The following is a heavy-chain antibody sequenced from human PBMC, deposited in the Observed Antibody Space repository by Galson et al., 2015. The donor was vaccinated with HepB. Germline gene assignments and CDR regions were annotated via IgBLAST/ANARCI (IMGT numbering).Heavy chain of an antibody. J-gene: IGHJ4*02. Sequence: SLRLSCAASGFTFSSYAMSWVRQAPGKGLEWVSAISGSGGSTCYADSVKGRFTISRDNSKNTLYLQMNSLRAEDTAVYYCAKDRNDFSTATAFDYWGQGTLVTVSS. CDR2: ISGSGGST. D-gene: IGHD3-3*01. CDR1: GFTFSSYA. V-gene: IGHV3-23*01. CDR3: AKDRNDFSTATAFDY.